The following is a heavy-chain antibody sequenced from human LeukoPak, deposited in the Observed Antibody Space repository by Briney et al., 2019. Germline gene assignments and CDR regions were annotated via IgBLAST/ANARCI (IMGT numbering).Heavy chain of an antibody. V-gene: IGHV1-18*01. CDR1: GYTFTSHG. J-gene: IGHJ4*02. Sequence: ASVKVSCKASGYTFTSHGISWVRQAPGQGLDWMGWISAYNGNTNYAQKLQGRVTMTTDTSTSTAYMELRSLRSDDTAVYYCARDILATSIAAPYYWGQGTLVTVSS. D-gene: IGHD6-6*01. CDR3: ARDILATSIAAPYY. CDR2: ISAYNGNT.